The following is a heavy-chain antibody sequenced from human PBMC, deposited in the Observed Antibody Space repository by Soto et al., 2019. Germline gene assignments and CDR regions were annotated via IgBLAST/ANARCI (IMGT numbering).Heavy chain of an antibody. CDR3: ARDAGIAVAAHGSFDY. CDR1: GGTFSSYA. Sequence: QVQLVQSGAEVKKPGSSVKVSCKASGGTFSSYAISWVRQAPGQGLEWMGGIIPIFGTANYAQKFQGRVRITADESTSTAYMELSSLRSEDTAVYYCARDAGIAVAAHGSFDYWGQGTLVTVSS. CDR2: IIPIFGTA. D-gene: IGHD6-19*01. J-gene: IGHJ4*02. V-gene: IGHV1-69*01.